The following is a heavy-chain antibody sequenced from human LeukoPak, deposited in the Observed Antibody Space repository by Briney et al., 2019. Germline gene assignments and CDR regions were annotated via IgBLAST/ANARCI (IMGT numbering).Heavy chain of an antibody. CDR2: INPNSGGT. Sequence: ASVKVSCKASGYTFTGYYMHWVRQAPGQGLEWMGWINPNSGGTNYAQKFQGRVTMTRDTSISTAYMELSRLRSDDTAVYYCARVSEKVVSRNYHYYMDVWAKGTTVTVSS. J-gene: IGHJ6*03. V-gene: IGHV1-2*02. D-gene: IGHD3-10*01. CDR3: ARVSEKVVSRNYHYYMDV. CDR1: GYTFTGYY.